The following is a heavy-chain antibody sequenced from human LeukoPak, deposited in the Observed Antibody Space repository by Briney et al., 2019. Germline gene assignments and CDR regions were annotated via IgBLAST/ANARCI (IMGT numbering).Heavy chain of an antibody. CDR3: ARGRGGVVSKVLDAFDI. J-gene: IGHJ3*02. CDR1: GYTFTSYG. D-gene: IGHD3-3*01. CDR2: ISAYNGNT. V-gene: IGHV1-18*01. Sequence: ASVKVSCKASGYTFTSYGISWARRAPGQGLEWMGWISAYNGNTNYAQKLQGRVTMTTDTSTSTAYMELRSLRSDDTAVYYCARGRGGVVSKVLDAFDIWGQGTMVTVSS.